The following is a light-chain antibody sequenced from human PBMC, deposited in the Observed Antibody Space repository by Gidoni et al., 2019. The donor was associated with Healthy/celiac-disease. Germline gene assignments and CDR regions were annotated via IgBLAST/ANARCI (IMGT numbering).Light chain of an antibody. CDR1: QSISSY. CDR3: QQSYSTLWT. CDR2: AAS. J-gene: IGKJ1*01. V-gene: IGKV1-39*01. Sequence: DIQMTPSPSSLSASVGDRVTITCRASQSISSYLNWYQQKPGKAPKLLIYAASSLQSGVPSRFSGSGSGTDFTLTISSLQPEDFATYYWQQSYSTLWTFGQGTKVEIK.